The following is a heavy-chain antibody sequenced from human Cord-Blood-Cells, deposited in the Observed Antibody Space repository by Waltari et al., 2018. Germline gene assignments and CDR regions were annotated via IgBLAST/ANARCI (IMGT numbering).Heavy chain of an antibody. J-gene: IGHJ6*02. CDR2: INPTSGGT. CDR1: GYTFTGYY. V-gene: IGHV1-2*04. Sequence: QVQLVQSGAEVKKPGASVKVSCKASGYTFTGYYMHWVRQAPVQGLEWMGLINPTSGGTNYAKKFQGWVTMTRDTSISTAYMELSRLRSDDTAVYYCARDRVLGTSYYYYYGMDVWGQGTTVTVSS. CDR3: ARDRVLGTSYYYYYGMDV. D-gene: IGHD7-27*01.